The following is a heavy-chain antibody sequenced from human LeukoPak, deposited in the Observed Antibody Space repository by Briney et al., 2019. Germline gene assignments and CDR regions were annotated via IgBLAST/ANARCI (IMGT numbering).Heavy chain of an antibody. D-gene: IGHD5-18*01. CDR3: TTIKRGDIFGYFDF. CDR1: GGSISSYH. V-gene: IGHV4-59*01. Sequence: NASETLSLTCTLSGGSISSYHWNWIRQTPGKGLEWIGYMYYTGVSNYNPSLKSRVAISVDSSKNQFSLKVTSVTAADTAIYYCTTIKRGDIFGYFDFWGQGALVTVSS. J-gene: IGHJ4*02. CDR2: MYYTGVS.